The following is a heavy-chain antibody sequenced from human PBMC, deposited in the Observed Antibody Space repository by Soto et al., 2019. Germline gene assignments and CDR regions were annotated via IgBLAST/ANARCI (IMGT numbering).Heavy chain of an antibody. V-gene: IGHV4-34*01. Sequence: QVQLQQGGAGLLKPSETLSITCAVYGWSFSGYYWSWIRQPPGKGLEWIGEINHSGSTNYNPSLKSRVTISVYTSKNQFSQKLSSVTAADTAVYYCARGRQLVRYYYYGMDVWGQGTTVTVSS. J-gene: IGHJ6*02. D-gene: IGHD6-13*01. CDR3: ARGRQLVRYYYYGMDV. CDR2: INHSGST. CDR1: GWSFSGYY.